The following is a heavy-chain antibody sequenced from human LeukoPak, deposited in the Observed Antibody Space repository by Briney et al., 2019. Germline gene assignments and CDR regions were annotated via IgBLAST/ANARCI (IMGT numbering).Heavy chain of an antibody. J-gene: IGHJ4*02. D-gene: IGHD3-10*01. CDR2: INHSGST. CDR3: ARRGYYYGSGSYYNGFDY. V-gene: IGHV4-34*01. CDR1: GGSFSGYY. Sequence: SETLSLTCAVYGGSFSGYYWSWIRQRPGKGLEWIEEINHSGSTNYNPSLKSRVTISVDTSKNQFSLKLSSVTAADTAVYYCARRGYYYGSGSYYNGFDYWGQGTLVTVSS.